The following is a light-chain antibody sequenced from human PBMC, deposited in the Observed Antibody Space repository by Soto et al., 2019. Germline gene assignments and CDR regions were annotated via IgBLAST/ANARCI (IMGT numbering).Light chain of an antibody. V-gene: IGLV1-47*01. CDR3: AAWDDSLSGGV. J-gene: IGLJ1*01. Sequence: SVLPQPPSASVTPGQRVTISCSGSSSNIGSNYVYWYQQLPGTAPKLLIYRNNQRPSGVPDRFSGSQSGTSGSLAISGLRSEDEADYYCAAWDDSLSGGVFGTGTKVTVL. CDR2: RNN. CDR1: SSNIGSNY.